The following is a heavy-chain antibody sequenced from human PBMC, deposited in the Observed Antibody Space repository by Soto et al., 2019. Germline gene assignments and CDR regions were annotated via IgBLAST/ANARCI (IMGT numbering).Heavy chain of an antibody. Sequence: QVQLQESGPGLVKPSGTLSLTCAVSGGSISSSNWWSWVRQPPGKGLEWIGAMYHSGSTNHNPSPKSRVTISVDKSKYQFSLKLSSVTAADTAVYYCARAHCSGGSCYSVQHWFDPWGQGTLVTVSS. D-gene: IGHD2-15*01. V-gene: IGHV4-4*02. CDR1: GGSISSSNW. J-gene: IGHJ5*02. CDR2: MYHSGST. CDR3: ARAHCSGGSCYSVQHWFDP.